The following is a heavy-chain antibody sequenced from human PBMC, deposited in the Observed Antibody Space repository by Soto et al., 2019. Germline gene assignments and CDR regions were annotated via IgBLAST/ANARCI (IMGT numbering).Heavy chain of an antibody. CDR3: ARGRRTAVTIDY. V-gene: IGHV4-34*01. CDR1: GGSFSGYY. D-gene: IGHD4-17*01. CDR2: INHSGST. Sequence: QVQLQQWGAGLLKPSETLSLTCAVYGGSFSGYYWSWIRQPPGKGLEWIGGINHSGSTNYNPSLKSRVTISVDTSRNQFSLKLSSVLAADTAVYYCARGRRTAVTIDYWGQGTLVTVSS. J-gene: IGHJ4*02.